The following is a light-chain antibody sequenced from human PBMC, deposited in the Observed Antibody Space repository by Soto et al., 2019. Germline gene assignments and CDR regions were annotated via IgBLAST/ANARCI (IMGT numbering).Light chain of an antibody. Sequence: EIVLTQSPATLSLSPGERATLSCRASQSVSSYLAWYQQKPGQAPRLLIYDASNGATGIPARFSGSGSGTDFTLTISSLEPEDFAVYYCQQRSNWAYTFGQGTKMEIK. CDR2: DAS. J-gene: IGKJ2*01. V-gene: IGKV3-11*01. CDR3: QQRSNWAYT. CDR1: QSVSSY.